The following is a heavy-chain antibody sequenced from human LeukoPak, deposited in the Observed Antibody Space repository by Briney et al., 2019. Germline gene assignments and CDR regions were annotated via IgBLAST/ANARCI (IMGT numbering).Heavy chain of an antibody. Sequence: SETLSLTCTVSGGSISSYYWSWIRQPPGKGLEWIGYIYYSGSTKYNPSLKSRVTISIDTSKNQFSLKLSSVTAADTAVYYCARGCSGGSCYSVFDYWGQGTLVTVSS. V-gene: IGHV4-59*12. J-gene: IGHJ4*02. CDR1: GGSISSYY. D-gene: IGHD2-15*01. CDR3: ARGCSGGSCYSVFDY. CDR2: IYYSGST.